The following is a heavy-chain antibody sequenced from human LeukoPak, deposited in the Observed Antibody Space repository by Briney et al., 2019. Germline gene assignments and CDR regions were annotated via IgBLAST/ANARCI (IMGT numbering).Heavy chain of an antibody. V-gene: IGHV1-46*02. CDR3: ARQGTYSSAIGMGY. J-gene: IGHJ4*02. CDR2: INPSGGST. D-gene: IGHD6-19*01. CDR1: GYTFNNHY. Sequence: PWASVKVSCTASGYTFNNHYMYWVRQAPGQGLEWMGVINPSGGSTSYAQKFQGRVTMTRDTSTRTVYMEVNSLRSEDTAVYYCARQGTYSSAIGMGYWGQGTLVTVSS.